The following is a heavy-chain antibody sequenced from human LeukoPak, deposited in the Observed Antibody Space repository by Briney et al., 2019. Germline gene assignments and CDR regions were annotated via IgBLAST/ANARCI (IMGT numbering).Heavy chain of an antibody. CDR3: AKDPKQASTQLLRFLEWSSPFDY. CDR1: GFTFSSYA. J-gene: IGHJ4*02. CDR2: ISGSGGST. Sequence: GGSLRLSCAASGFTFSSYAMSWVRQAPGKGLEWVSAISGSGGSTYYADSVKGRFTISRDNSKNTLYLQMNSLRAEDTAVYYCAKDPKQASTQLLRFLEWSSPFDYWGQGTLVTVSS. V-gene: IGHV3-23*01. D-gene: IGHD3-3*01.